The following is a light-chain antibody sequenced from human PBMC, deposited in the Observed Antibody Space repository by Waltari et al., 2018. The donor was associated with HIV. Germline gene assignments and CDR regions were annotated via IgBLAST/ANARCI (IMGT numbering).Light chain of an antibody. CDR2: RNY. J-gene: IGLJ3*02. Sequence: QSVLSQPPSASGTPGQRVTFSCSGSSSNIGSNHVYWYQQFPGTAPKLLIYRNYQRPSGVPDRFSGSKSGTSASLAISGLRSEDEADYYCAVWDVSLNGRVFGGGTKLTVI. V-gene: IGLV1-47*01. CDR3: AVWDVSLNGRV. CDR1: SSNIGSNH.